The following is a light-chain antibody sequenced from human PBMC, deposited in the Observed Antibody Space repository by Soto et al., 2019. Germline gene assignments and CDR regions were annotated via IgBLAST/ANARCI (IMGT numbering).Light chain of an antibody. V-gene: IGKV1-12*01. J-gene: IGKJ5*01. CDR1: QDISSW. CDR2: TTS. Sequence: DIQMTQSPSFVSASVGDRVTVTCRASQDISSWLAWYQQKPGKAPKLLIYTTSTLGSEMPSRFSGSRSGTDFTLTISRLQPEDFATYYCQQANRFPITCGQGTRLEIK. CDR3: QQANRFPIT.